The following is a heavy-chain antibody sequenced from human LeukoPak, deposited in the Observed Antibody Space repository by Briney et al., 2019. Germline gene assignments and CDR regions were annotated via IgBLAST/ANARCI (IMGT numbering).Heavy chain of an antibody. CDR3: AREGVYYYYYMDI. V-gene: IGHV3-7*03. CDR2: IKQDGSEK. Sequence: GGSLRLSCAASGFTFSSYWMSWVRQAPGKGLEWVANIKQDGSEKYYVDSVKGRFTISRNNAKNSLYLQMNSLRAEDTAVYYCAREGVYYYYYMDIWGKGTTVTVSS. J-gene: IGHJ6*03. D-gene: IGHD2-8*01. CDR1: GFTFSSYW.